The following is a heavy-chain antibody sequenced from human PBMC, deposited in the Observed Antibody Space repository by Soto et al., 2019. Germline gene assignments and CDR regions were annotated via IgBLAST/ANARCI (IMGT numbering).Heavy chain of an antibody. D-gene: IGHD6-13*01. Sequence: GGSLRLSCAASGFTFSSYAMHWVRQAPGKGLEWVAVISYDGSNKYYADSVKGRFTISRDNSKNTLYLQMNSLRAEDTAVYYCARARVGRWYSVNDYYYYGMDVWGQGTTVTVSS. CDR1: GFTFSSYA. V-gene: IGHV3-30-3*01. CDR3: ARARVGRWYSVNDYYYYGMDV. CDR2: ISYDGSNK. J-gene: IGHJ6*02.